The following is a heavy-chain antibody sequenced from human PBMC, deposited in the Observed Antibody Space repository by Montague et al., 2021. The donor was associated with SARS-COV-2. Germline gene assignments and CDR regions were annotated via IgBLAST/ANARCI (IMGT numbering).Heavy chain of an antibody. V-gene: IGHV4-4*07. Sequence: SETLSLTCSVSGDSITNHYWSWIRQSAGKGLEWIGCMHFTGKTKYNPFFSSRLTMSADTSKNQFSLKLTSVTAADTAIYFCARDRFDFGAGRQGTIDFWGQGTLVTVSS. CDR3: ARDRFDFGAGRQGTIDF. D-gene: IGHD3-10*01. J-gene: IGHJ4*02. CDR2: MHFTGKT. CDR1: GDSITNHY.